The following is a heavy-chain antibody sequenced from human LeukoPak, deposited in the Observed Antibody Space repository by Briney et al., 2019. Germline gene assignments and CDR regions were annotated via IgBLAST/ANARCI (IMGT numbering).Heavy chain of an antibody. CDR3: ARGYLSRGGSCYWRY. CDR1: GGSISSSSYY. V-gene: IGHV4-39*07. CDR2: INHSGST. D-gene: IGHD2-15*01. Sequence: SETLSLTCTVSGGSISSSSYYWGWIRQPPGKGLEWIGEINHSGSTNYNPSLKSRVTISVDTSKNQFSLKLSSVTAADTAVYYCARGYLSRGGSCYWRYWGQGTLVTVSS. J-gene: IGHJ4*02.